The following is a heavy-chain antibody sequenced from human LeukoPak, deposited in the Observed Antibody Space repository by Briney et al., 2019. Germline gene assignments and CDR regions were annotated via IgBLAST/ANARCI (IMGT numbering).Heavy chain of an antibody. CDR3: ARHFFPESPQGAFDI. Sequence: PSQTLPLTCTVSGGSISSYYWSWIRQPAGKGLEWIGRIYTSGSTNYNPSLKSRVTMSVDTSKNQFSLKLSSVTAADTAVYYCARHFFPESPQGAFDIWGQGTMVTVSS. V-gene: IGHV4-4*07. CDR2: IYTSGST. CDR1: GGSISSYY. J-gene: IGHJ3*02. D-gene: IGHD3-3*02.